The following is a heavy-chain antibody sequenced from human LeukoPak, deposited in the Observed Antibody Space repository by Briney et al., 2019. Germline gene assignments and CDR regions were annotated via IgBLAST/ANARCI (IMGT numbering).Heavy chain of an antibody. CDR1: GFTFSSYE. CDR2: IKQDASEK. V-gene: IGHV3-7*04. J-gene: IGHJ3*02. D-gene: IGHD1-26*01. Sequence: QAGGSLRLSCAASGFTFSSYEMNWVRQAPGKGLDWVANIKQDASEKYYVDSVKGRFTISRDNAENSLYLQMNSLRAEDTAVYYCARHSQATFDIWGQGTMVTVSS. CDR3: ARHSQATFDI.